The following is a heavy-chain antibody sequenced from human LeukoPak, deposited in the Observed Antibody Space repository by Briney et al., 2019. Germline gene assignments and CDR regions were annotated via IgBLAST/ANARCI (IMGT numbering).Heavy chain of an antibody. Sequence: ASVKVSCKASGYTFTSYAMNWVRQAPGQGLEWMGWINTNTGNPTYAQGFTGRFVFSLDTSVSTAYLQICSLEAEDTAVYYCARGKGPYSSSPHLNWFDPWGQGTLVTVSS. CDR3: ARGKGPYSSSPHLNWFDP. J-gene: IGHJ5*02. D-gene: IGHD6-13*01. CDR1: GYTFTSYA. V-gene: IGHV7-4-1*01. CDR2: INTNTGNP.